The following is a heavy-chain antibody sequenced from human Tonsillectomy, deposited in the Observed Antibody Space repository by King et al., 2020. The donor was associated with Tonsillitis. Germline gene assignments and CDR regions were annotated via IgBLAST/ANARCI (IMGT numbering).Heavy chain of an antibody. CDR3: AREGGYNGDYGKVGVAFDI. CDR2: IIPILGIA. Sequence: QLVQSGAEVKKPGPSVKVSCKASGGTFSSYAISWVRQAPGQGLEWMRRIIPILGIANYAQKFQGGVTITADKSTSTAYVELSSLGSEDTAVYYCAREGGYNGDYGKVGVAFDIWGQGTMVTVAS. V-gene: IGHV1-69*09. CDR1: GGTFSSYA. D-gene: IGHD4-17*01. J-gene: IGHJ3*02.